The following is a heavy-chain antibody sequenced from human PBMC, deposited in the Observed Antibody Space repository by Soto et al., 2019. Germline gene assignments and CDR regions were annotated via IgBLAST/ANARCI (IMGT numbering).Heavy chain of an antibody. D-gene: IGHD3-10*01. CDR1: GGSISSGGDY. J-gene: IGHJ6*02. CDR2: IYYSGST. Sequence: SETLCLTRTVSGGSISSGGDYWSWIRQHAGKGLEWIGYIYYSGSTYYNPSLKSRVTISVDTSKNQFSLKLSSVTAEDTAVYYCAKGPHYYGSGSQYGMDVWGQVTTVTVSS. V-gene: IGHV4-31*03. CDR3: AKGPHYYGSGSQYGMDV.